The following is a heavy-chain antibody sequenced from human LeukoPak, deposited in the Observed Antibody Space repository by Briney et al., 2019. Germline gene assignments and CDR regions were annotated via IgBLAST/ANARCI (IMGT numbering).Heavy chain of an antibody. D-gene: IGHD3-10*01. Sequence: GGSLRLSCAASGFNFNNAWMTWVRQAPGKGLEWVGRIKSKGDGETTDYGAPVKGRFTMSRDDSKDTVYLQMNLLQAEDTAMYYCATDLGLTMIRGVIVHWGQGALVIVSS. CDR2: IKSKGDGETT. J-gene: IGHJ4*02. V-gene: IGHV3-15*01. CDR1: GFNFNNAW. CDR3: ATDLGLTMIRGVIVH.